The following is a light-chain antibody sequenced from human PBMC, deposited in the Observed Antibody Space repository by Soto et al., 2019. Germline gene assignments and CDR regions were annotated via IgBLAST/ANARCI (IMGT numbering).Light chain of an antibody. V-gene: IGLV2-14*01. CDR3: NSYTSSSTFV. J-gene: IGLJ1*01. CDR1: SSDVGGYNY. CDR2: EVS. Sequence: QSALTQPASVSGSPGQSITISCTGTSSDVGGYNYVSWYQQHPGKAPKLMIYEVSNRPSGVSNRFSGSRSGNTASLTISGLQAEDEAEYYCNSYTSSSTFVFGTGTKDTVL.